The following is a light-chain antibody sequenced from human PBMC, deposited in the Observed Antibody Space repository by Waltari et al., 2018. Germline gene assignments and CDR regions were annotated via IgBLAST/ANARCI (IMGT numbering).Light chain of an antibody. CDR3: QQRAGWPLYS. CDR1: QSVGGY. J-gene: IGKJ2*01. Sequence: EIVLTQSPDTLSLSPGERATLSCRASQSVGGYLAWYQHKPGQAPRLLISGASNRATGIPARFRGSGSGTDFTLTISSLEPEDFAVYYCQQRAGWPLYSFGQGTRLEI. CDR2: GAS. V-gene: IGKV3-11*01.